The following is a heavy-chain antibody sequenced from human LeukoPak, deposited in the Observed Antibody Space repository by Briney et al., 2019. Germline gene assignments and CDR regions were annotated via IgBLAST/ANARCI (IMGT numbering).Heavy chain of an antibody. V-gene: IGHV3-43*02. D-gene: IGHD3-10*01. CDR2: ITGDGRST. CDR1: GFTFDDYV. Sequence: GSLRLSCAASGFTFDDYVMHWVRQAPGKGLEWVSLITGDGRSTYYADSVKGRFTISRDNSKNSLFLLINRLRPEDTAMYYCAKDVLVRGLIGYFDYWGQGTLVTVSS. J-gene: IGHJ4*02. CDR3: AKDVLVRGLIGYFDY.